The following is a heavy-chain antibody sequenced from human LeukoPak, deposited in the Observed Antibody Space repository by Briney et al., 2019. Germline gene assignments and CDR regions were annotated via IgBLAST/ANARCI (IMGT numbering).Heavy chain of an antibody. CDR1: GYTFTGWY. CDR3: ARDPYDFWSGYSENKFDY. D-gene: IGHD3-3*01. J-gene: IGHJ4*02. V-gene: IGHV1-18*01. Sequence: ASVKVSCKASGYTFTGWYMHWVRQAPGQGLEWMGWISAYNGNTNYAQKLQGRVAMTTDTSTITAYMELRSLRSDDTAVYYCARDPYDFWSGYSENKFDYWGQGTLVTVSS. CDR2: ISAYNGNT.